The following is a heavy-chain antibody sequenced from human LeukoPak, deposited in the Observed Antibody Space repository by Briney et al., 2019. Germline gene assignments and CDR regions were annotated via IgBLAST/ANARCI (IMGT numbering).Heavy chain of an antibody. CDR1: GFTFSSYG. CDR2: IWYDGSNK. J-gene: IGHJ4*02. Sequence: GRSLRLSCAASGFTFSSYGMHWVRQAPGKGLEWVAVIWYDGSNKYYADSVKGRFTISRDNSKNTLYLQMNSLRAEDTAVYYCAREKKTYYYDSSGYYSRGPFDYWGQGTLVTVSS. CDR3: AREKKTYYYDSSGYYSRGPFDY. V-gene: IGHV3-33*01. D-gene: IGHD3-22*01.